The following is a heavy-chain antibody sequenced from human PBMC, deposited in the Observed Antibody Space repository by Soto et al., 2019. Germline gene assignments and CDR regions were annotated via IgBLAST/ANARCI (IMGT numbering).Heavy chain of an antibody. CDR3: ARDPPFSGILRGTPLMDV. Sequence: ASVKVSCKASGYTFTGYYVLWVRQAPGQGLEWMGWISAYNGDTHYVQRFQGRLTMTTDTSTSTAYMELRSLTSDDTAVYYCARDPPFSGILRGTPLMDVWGQGTTVTVSS. V-gene: IGHV1-18*04. D-gene: IGHD4-17*01. CDR1: GYTFTGYY. CDR2: ISAYNGDT. J-gene: IGHJ6*02.